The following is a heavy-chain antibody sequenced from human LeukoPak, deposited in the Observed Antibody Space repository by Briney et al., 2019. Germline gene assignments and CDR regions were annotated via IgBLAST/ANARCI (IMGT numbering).Heavy chain of an antibody. Sequence: GGSLRLSCAASGFTFSSYEMNWVRQAPGKGLEWVSYISSSGSTIYYADSVKGRFTISRDNAKNSLYLQMNSLRAEDTALYYCARYRGGDCFDYWGQGTLVTVSS. V-gene: IGHV3-48*03. CDR2: ISSSGSTI. J-gene: IGHJ4*02. CDR1: GFTFSSYE. CDR3: ARYRGGDCFDY. D-gene: IGHD2-21*01.